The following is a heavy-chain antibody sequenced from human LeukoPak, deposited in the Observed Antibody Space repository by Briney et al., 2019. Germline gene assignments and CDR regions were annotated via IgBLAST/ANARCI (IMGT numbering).Heavy chain of an antibody. J-gene: IGHJ6*03. D-gene: IGHD5-24*01. CDR2: IRSKANSYAT. CDR3: TRREEMATIYYYYYYMDV. Sequence: GGSLRLSCAASGFTFSGSAMHWVRQASGKGREWVGRIRSKANSYATAYAASVKGRFTISRDDSKNTAYLQMNSLKTEGTAVYYCTRREEMATIYYYYYYMDVWGKGTTVTVSS. V-gene: IGHV3-73*01. CDR1: GFTFSGSA.